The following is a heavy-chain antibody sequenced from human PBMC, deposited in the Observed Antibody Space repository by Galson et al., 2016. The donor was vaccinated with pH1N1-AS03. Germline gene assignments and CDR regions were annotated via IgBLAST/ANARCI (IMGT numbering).Heavy chain of an antibody. J-gene: IGHJ4*02. D-gene: IGHD6-13*01. CDR1: GDSVSSNTVA. Sequence: CAISGDSVSSNTVAWNWIRLSPSRGLEWLGRTYYRSKWYTDYGLSVERRLTITSDTSENLISLQLNPLTPEDSAIYYRGRVRSLTSSWYGPIDYWGQGTRVTVSS. CDR3: GRVRSLTSSWYGPIDY. V-gene: IGHV6-1*01. CDR2: TYYRSKWYT.